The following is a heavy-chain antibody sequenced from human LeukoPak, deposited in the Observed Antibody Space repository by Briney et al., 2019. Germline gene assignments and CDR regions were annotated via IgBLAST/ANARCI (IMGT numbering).Heavy chain of an antibody. J-gene: IGHJ4*02. CDR3: ARVGITMVRGVK. CDR2: ISSSSSYI. Sequence: GGSLRLSCAASGFTFSSYSMNWVRQAPGKGLEWVSSISSSSSYIYYADSVKGRFTISRDNAKNSLYLQMNSLRAEDTAVYYCARVGITMVRGVKWGQGTLVTVSS. D-gene: IGHD3-10*01. CDR1: GFTFSSYS. V-gene: IGHV3-21*01.